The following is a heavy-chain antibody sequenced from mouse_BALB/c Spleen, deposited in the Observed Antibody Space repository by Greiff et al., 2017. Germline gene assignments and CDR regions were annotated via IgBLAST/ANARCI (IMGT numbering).Heavy chain of an antibody. CDR1: GFTFSSYT. CDR2: ISSGGGNT. Sequence: EVQGVESGGGLVKPGGSLKLSCAASGFTFSSYTMSWVRQTPEKRLEWVATISSGGGNTYYPDSVKGRFTISRDNAKNNLYLQMSSLRSEDTALYYCARQAYYGNYEDFAYWGQGTLVTVSA. D-gene: IGHD2-10*01. V-gene: IGHV5-9*03. J-gene: IGHJ3*01. CDR3: ARQAYYGNYEDFAY.